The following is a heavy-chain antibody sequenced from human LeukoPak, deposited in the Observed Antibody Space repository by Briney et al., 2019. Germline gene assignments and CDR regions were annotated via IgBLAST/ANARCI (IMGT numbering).Heavy chain of an antibody. D-gene: IGHD3-16*01. CDR1: GFTFSTYW. Sequence: PGGSLRLSCAASGFTFSTYWMCWVRQAPGKGLEWVANIKEDGSETNYVESVKGRFFISRDNAKNSQRLQMNSLRVEVSAVYYCARCEGFYDYFSGNPTYYFYMDVWGKGTTVTVSS. J-gene: IGHJ6*03. CDR3: ARCEGFYDYFSGNPTYYFYMDV. CDR2: IKEDGSET. V-gene: IGHV3-7*01.